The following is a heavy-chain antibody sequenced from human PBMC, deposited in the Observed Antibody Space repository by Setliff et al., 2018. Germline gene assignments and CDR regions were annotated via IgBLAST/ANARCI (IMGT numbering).Heavy chain of an antibody. D-gene: IGHD3-3*01. CDR1: GYTFTSYA. V-gene: IGHV1-2*04. J-gene: IGHJ5*02. CDR2: INPKTGGT. Sequence: ASVKVSCKASGYTFTSYAMNWVRQAPGQGLEWMGWINPKTGGTNYAQKFQGWVTMTRDTSISTAYMELSRLRSDDTAVYYCARDTYIGDFWSGYYIQGRFDPWGQGTLVTVSS. CDR3: ARDTYIGDFWSGYYIQGRFDP.